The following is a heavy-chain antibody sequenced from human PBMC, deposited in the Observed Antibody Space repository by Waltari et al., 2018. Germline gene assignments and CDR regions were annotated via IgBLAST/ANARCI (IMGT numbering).Heavy chain of an antibody. CDR2: VHHSGIS. CDR3: ARDRGRGLYLDT. Sequence: QLQLQESGPGLVEPSGTLSLNCAVSGDSMTSTNCWSWVRQSPQKGLEWIGQVHHSGISLINPSFASRVTVSRDTSKNQFSLKVTSATAADTAVYYCARDRGRGLYLDTWGPGILVTVSP. V-gene: IGHV4-4*02. J-gene: IGHJ4*02. D-gene: IGHD2-15*01. CDR1: GDSMTSTNC.